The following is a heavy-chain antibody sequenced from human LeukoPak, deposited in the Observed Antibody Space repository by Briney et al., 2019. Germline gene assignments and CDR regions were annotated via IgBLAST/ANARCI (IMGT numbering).Heavy chain of an antibody. CDR2: LYSGSDT. J-gene: IGHJ2*01. CDR1: GFTFSRYG. D-gene: IGHD3-3*02. V-gene: IGHV3-23*03. Sequence: GGSLRLSCAASGFTFSRYGMTWVRQAPGKGLEWVSILYSGSDTYYADSVKGRFTISRDSSKNMLFLHMNSLRVEDTALYYCARVGDHFHWYLDLWGRGTLVTVSS. CDR3: ARVGDHFHWYLDL.